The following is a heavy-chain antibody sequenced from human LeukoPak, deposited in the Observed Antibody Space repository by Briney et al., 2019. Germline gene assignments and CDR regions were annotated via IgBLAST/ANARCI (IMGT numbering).Heavy chain of an antibody. Sequence: SETLSLTCAVYGGSFGGYYWSWIRQPPGKGLEWIGEINHSGSTNYNPSLKSRVTISVDTSKNQFSLKLSSVTAADTAVYYCARSLGYSSSPYYWGQGTLVTVSS. J-gene: IGHJ4*02. CDR3: ARSLGYSSSPYY. CDR1: GGSFGGYY. CDR2: INHSGST. D-gene: IGHD6-13*01. V-gene: IGHV4-34*01.